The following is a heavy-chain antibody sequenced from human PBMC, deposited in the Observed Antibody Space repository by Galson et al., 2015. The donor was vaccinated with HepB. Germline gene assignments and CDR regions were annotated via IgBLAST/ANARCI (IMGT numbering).Heavy chain of an antibody. J-gene: IGHJ6*03. CDR2: INPSGGST. V-gene: IGHV1-46*01. Sequence: SVKVSCKASGYKFTSYYMHWVRQAPGQGLEWMGIINPSGGSTDYAQKFQGRLTMTRDTSTSTAYMELSSLRSEDTAVYYCARGIVVVPAAGGRELPYYMDVWGKGTTVTVSS. D-gene: IGHD2-2*01. CDR3: ARGIVVVPAAGGRELPYYMDV. CDR1: GYKFTSYY.